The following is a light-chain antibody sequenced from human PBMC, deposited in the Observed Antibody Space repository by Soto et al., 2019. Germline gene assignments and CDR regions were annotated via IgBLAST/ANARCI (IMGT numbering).Light chain of an antibody. CDR1: QSVASSY. Sequence: EVVLTQSPGTLSLSPGERVTLSCRASQSVASSYLAWYQQKPGRAPRLLFYSASSRATGIPDRFSGSGSGTDFTLTISRLEPEDFEVYYCHHFRCFPETFGQGTNVE. V-gene: IGKV3-20*01. CDR2: SAS. J-gene: IGKJ1*01. CDR3: HHFRCFPET.